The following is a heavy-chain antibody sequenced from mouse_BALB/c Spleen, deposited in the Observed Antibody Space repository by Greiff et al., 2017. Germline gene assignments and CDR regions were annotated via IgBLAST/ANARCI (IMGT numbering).Heavy chain of an antibody. CDR1: GFNIKDTY. Sequence: VQLKESGAELVKPGASVKLSCTASGFNIKDTYMHWVKQRPEQGLEWIGRIDPANGNTKYDPKFQGKATITADTSSNTAYLQLSSLTSEDTAVYYCARSRYYGSSNFDYWGQGTTLTVSS. V-gene: IGHV14-3*02. D-gene: IGHD1-1*01. J-gene: IGHJ2*01. CDR3: ARSRYYGSSNFDY. CDR2: IDPANGNT.